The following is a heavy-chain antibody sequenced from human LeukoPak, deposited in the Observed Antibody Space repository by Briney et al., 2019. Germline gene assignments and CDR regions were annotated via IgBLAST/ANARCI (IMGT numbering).Heavy chain of an antibody. J-gene: IGHJ6*03. D-gene: IGHD2-2*01. V-gene: IGHV1-69*13. Sequence: ASVKVSCKASGGTFSSYAISWVRQAPGQGLERMGGIIPIFGTANYAQKFQGRVTITADESTSTAYMELSSLRSEDTAVYYCARILGYCSSTSCRQNFQDYYYYMDVWGKGTTVTVSS. CDR2: IIPIFGTA. CDR3: ARILGYCSSTSCRQNFQDYYYYMDV. CDR1: GGTFSSYA.